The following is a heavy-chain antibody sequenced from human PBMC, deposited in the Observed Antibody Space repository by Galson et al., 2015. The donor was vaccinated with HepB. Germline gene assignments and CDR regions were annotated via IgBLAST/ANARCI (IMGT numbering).Heavy chain of an antibody. Sequence: SLRLSCAASGFTFSSYWMSWVRQAPGKGLEWVANIKQDGSEKYYVDSVKGRFTISRDNAKNSLYLQMNSLRAEDTAVYYCARDDEGIAAAQGVSVFFDYWGQGTLVTVSS. D-gene: IGHD6-13*01. CDR2: IKQDGSEK. CDR3: ARDDEGIAAAQGVSVFFDY. J-gene: IGHJ4*02. CDR1: GFTFSSYW. V-gene: IGHV3-7*03.